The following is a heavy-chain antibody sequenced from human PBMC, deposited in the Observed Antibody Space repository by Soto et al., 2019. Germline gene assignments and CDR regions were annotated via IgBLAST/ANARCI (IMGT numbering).Heavy chain of an antibody. Sequence: QLQLQESGSGLVRPSQTLSLTCAVSGGSISSGGYSWNWIRQPPGKGLEWIGYIYHSGSTLYNPSRKSRGTMSVDKAEEQFSLKLASVAAGDTAVYYCGRDQVGGNWFDPWGQGTLVTVSS. D-gene: IGHD3-10*01. V-gene: IGHV4-30-2*01. CDR3: GRDQVGGNWFDP. CDR2: IYHSGST. J-gene: IGHJ5*02. CDR1: GGSISSGGYS.